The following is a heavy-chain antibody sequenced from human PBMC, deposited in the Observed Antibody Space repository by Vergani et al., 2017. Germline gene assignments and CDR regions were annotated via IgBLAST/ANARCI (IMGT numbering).Heavy chain of an antibody. CDR3: AKTAAAAAEGFYYTYMDV. V-gene: IGHV3-9*01. D-gene: IGHD6-13*01. Sequence: EVQLVESGGGLVQPGRSLRLSCAASGFTFDDYAMHWVRQAPGKGLEGVSGISWNSGSIGYADYVKGRFTISRDNAKNSLYLQMNSLRAEDTALYYCAKTAAAAAEGFYYTYMDVWGKGSTVTVSS. J-gene: IGHJ6*03. CDR2: ISWNSGSI. CDR1: GFTFDDYA.